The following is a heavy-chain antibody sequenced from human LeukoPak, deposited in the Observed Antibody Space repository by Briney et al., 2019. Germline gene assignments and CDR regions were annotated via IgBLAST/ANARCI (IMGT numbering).Heavy chain of an antibody. D-gene: IGHD2-21*01. CDR2: INSDGAST. CDR3: AGNSPGFDS. V-gene: IGHV3-74*01. CDR1: GFTFSSYW. Sequence: LGGSLRLSCAASGFTFSSYWMHWVRQAPGKGLVWVSRINSDGASTSYADSVKGRFIISRDNAKNTLFLQMNSLRAEDTAVYYCAGNSPGFDSWGQGTLVTVSS. J-gene: IGHJ4*02.